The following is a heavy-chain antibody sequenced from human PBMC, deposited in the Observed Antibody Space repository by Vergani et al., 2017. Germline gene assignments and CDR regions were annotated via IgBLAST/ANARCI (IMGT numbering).Heavy chain of an antibody. CDR2: IIPIFGTA. D-gene: IGHD2-2*01. CDR3: AVGDCSSTSCYGLVGYYYYMDV. V-gene: IGHV1-69*01. J-gene: IGHJ6*03. Sequence: QVQLVQSGAEVKKPGSSVKVSCKASGGTFSSYAISWVRQAPGQGLEWMGGIIPIFGTANYAQKFQGRVTITADESTSTAYMELSSLRSEDTAVYYCAVGDCSSTSCYGLVGYYYYMDVWGKGTTVTVSS. CDR1: GGTFSSYA.